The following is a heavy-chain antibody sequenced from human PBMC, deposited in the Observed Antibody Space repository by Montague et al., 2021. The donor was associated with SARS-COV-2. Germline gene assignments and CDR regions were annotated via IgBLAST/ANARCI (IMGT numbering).Heavy chain of an antibody. D-gene: IGHD6-13*01. CDR2: ISGSGSSL. CDR3: AKDLYGAAAGTANYFGS. V-gene: IGHV3-23*01. CDR1: GFTFSSYA. Sequence: SLRLSCAASGFTFSSYAMNWVRQAPREGLEWVSAISGSGSSLYYANSVKGRFTISRDNSKNTLYLHMNSLRAEDTATYFCAKDLYGAAAGTANYFGSWGQGALVTVSS. J-gene: IGHJ4*02.